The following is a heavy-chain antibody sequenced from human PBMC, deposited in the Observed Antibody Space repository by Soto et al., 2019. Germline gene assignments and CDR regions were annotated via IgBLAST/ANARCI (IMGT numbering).Heavy chain of an antibody. D-gene: IGHD6-6*01. CDR1: GFTFSSYG. CDR3: AKDRLAARPYWYIDL. V-gene: IGHV3-30*18. J-gene: IGHJ2*01. CDR2: ISYDGNNK. Sequence: QVQLVESGGGVVQPGRSLRLSCAASGFTFSSYGMHWVRQAPGKGLEWVAVISYDGNNKYHVDSVKDRFTISRDNSKNSLYLQMKSLKAEDTAVYYCAKDRLAARPYWYIDLWGRGTLVTVSS.